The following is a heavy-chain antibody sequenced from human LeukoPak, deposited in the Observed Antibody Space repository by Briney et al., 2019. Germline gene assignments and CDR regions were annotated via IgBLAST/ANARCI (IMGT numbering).Heavy chain of an antibody. CDR1: GFTFSSYA. Sequence: PGGSLRLSCAASGFTFSSYAMSWLRQAPGQGLEWVSGISGSGGSTYYADSVKGRFTVSRDDSKNTLYLEMNSLRGEDTAVYYCAKDVSGGYSFDNWGQGTLGTVSS. CDR3: AKDVSGGYSFDN. D-gene: IGHD1-26*01. J-gene: IGHJ4*02. V-gene: IGHV3-23*01. CDR2: ISGSGGST.